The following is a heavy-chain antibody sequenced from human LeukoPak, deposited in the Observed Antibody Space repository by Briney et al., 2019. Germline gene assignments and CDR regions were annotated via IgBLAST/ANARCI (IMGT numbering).Heavy chain of an antibody. Sequence: PGGSLRPSCAASGFTFSSYGMHWVRQAPGKGLEWVAVISYDGSNKYYADSVKGRFTISRDNSKNTLYLQMNSLRAEDTAVYYCAKTDYYYGMDVWGQGTTVTVSS. CDR3: AKTDYYYGMDV. V-gene: IGHV3-30*18. J-gene: IGHJ6*02. CDR1: GFTFSSYG. CDR2: ISYDGSNK.